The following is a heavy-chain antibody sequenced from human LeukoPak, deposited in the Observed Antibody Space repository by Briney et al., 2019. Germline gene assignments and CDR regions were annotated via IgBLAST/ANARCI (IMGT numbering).Heavy chain of an antibody. CDR1: GFTVSSNY. D-gene: IGHD5-12*01. Sequence: GGSLRLSCAASGFTVSSNYMSWVRQAPGKGLEWVSVICSGGSTYYADSVKGRFTISRDNSKNTLYLQMNSLRAEDTAVYYCAREGDNIVAKEYYFDYWGQGTLVTVSS. J-gene: IGHJ4*02. CDR3: AREGDNIVAKEYYFDY. V-gene: IGHV3-53*01. CDR2: ICSGGST.